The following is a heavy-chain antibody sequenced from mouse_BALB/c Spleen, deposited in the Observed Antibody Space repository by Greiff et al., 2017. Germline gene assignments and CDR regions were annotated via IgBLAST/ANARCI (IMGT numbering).Heavy chain of an antibody. Sequence: EVQRVESGGDLVKPGGSLKLSCAASGFTFSSYGMSWVRQTPDKRLEWVATISSGGSYTYYPDSVKGRFTISRDNAKNTLYLQMSSLKSEDTAMYYCASRYGNYEDWYFDVWGAGTTVTVSS. D-gene: IGHD2-10*02. J-gene: IGHJ1*01. CDR1: GFTFSSYG. V-gene: IGHV5-6*01. CDR2: ISSGGSYT. CDR3: ASRYGNYEDWYFDV.